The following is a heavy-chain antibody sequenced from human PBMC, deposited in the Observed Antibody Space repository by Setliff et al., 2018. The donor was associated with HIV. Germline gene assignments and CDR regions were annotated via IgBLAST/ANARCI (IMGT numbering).Heavy chain of an antibody. Sequence: ASVKVSCKASGDTFTSYEINWVRQATGQGLEWMGWMNPHSGKVGHAQKFQGRITMTRNTSISTVYMELSSLGSEDTAVYYCARGPVSDNSATPYYFDYWGQGTLVTVSS. CDR3: ARGPVSDNSATPYYFDY. J-gene: IGHJ4*02. D-gene: IGHD2-21*01. CDR2: MNPHSGKV. CDR1: GDTFTSYE. V-gene: IGHV1-8*01.